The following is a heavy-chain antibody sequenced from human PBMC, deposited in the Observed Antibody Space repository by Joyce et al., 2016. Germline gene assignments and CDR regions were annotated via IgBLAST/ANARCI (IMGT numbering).Heavy chain of an antibody. CDR1: GFTFTSSA. J-gene: IGHJ3*02. V-gene: IGHV1-58*02. CDR2: IVVGSGNT. Sequence: QMQLVQSGPEVKKPGTSVKVSCKASGFTFTSSAMQWVRQARGQRREWIGWIVVGSGNTNYEQKFQERVTITRDRSTSTAYMELSSLRSEDTAVYYCAAAPDYYDSSGYYYSAFDIWGQGTMVTVSS. D-gene: IGHD3-22*01. CDR3: AAAPDYYDSSGYYYSAFDI.